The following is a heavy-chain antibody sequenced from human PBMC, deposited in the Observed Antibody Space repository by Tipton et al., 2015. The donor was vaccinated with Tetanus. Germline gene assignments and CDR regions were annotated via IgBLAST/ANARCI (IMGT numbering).Heavy chain of an antibody. J-gene: IGHJ4*02. V-gene: IGHV4-39*02. CDR2: VDYTGHT. CDR1: GGSISGSRNF. Sequence: TLSLTCTVSGGSISGSRNFWGWIRQTPARGLEWIGSVDYTGHTYHNPSLKSRVTLSVDVSKNQFSLRVSSVTAADTALYLCARDSHVGAPVVNCFDRWGLGTLVTVSS. D-gene: IGHD2-21*01. CDR3: ARDSHVGAPVVNCFDR.